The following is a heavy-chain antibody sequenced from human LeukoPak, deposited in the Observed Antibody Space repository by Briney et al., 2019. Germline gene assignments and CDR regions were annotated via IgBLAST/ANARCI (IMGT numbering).Heavy chain of an antibody. CDR3: ARFRRDGSNYNDY. V-gene: IGHV3-21*06. CDR2: ISSRSTYV. D-gene: IGHD5-24*01. CDR1: GFTFSDYS. Sequence: GGSLRLSCAASGFTFSDYSINWVRQAPGKGLEWVSSISSRSTYVFYADSVKGRYAISRDNAKNSMYLQMNGLRAEDTAVYYCARFRRDGSNYNDYWGQGTLVTVSS. J-gene: IGHJ4*02.